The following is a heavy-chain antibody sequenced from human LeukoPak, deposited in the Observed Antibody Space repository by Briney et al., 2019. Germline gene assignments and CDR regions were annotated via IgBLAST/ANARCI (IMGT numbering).Heavy chain of an antibody. J-gene: IGHJ4*02. CDR1: GFTFDDYA. Sequence: PGGSLRLSCAASGFTFDDYAMRWVRQAPGKGLEWVSGISWNSVNIGYADSVKGRFTISRDNAKNSLYLQMNSLRAEDTALYYCAKAAVTMVRGGYFDYWGQGTLVTVSS. D-gene: IGHD3-10*01. CDR3: AKAAVTMVRGGYFDY. CDR2: ISWNSVNI. V-gene: IGHV3-9*01.